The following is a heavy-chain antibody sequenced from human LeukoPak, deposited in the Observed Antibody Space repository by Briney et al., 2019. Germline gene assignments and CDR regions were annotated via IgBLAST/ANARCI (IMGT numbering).Heavy chain of an antibody. CDR1: GFTFRAYT. CDR2: ISSSSSTI. Sequence: GGSLRLSCAASGFTFRAYTMNWVRQAPGKGLEWVSYISSSSSTIYYADSVKGRFTISRDNAKNSLYLQMNSLRDEDTAVYYCVRFGDSNGHAYQCYSGVDVWGQETSVTVSS. J-gene: IGHJ6*02. D-gene: IGHD3-22*01. CDR3: VRFGDSNGHAYQCYSGVDV. V-gene: IGHV3-48*02.